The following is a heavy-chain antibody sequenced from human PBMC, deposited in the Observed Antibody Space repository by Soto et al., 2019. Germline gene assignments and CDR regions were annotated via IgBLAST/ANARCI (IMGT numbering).Heavy chain of an antibody. CDR3: ARGTWVVSDYDY. V-gene: IGHV4-31*03. CDR2: IYYSGST. D-gene: IGHD2-15*01. Sequence: QVQLQESGPGLVKPSQTLSLTCTVSGGSISSGGYYWSWIRQHPGKGLEWIGYIYYSGSTYYNPSLKSRVTIAVDTSKNQFSLKLSSVTAADTAVYYCARGTWVVSDYDYWGQGTLVTVSS. CDR1: GGSISSGGYY. J-gene: IGHJ4*02.